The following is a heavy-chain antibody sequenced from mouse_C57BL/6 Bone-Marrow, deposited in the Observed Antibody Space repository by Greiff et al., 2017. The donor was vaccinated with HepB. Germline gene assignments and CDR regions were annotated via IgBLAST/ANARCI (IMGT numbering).Heavy chain of an antibody. J-gene: IGHJ2*01. Sequence: QVQLQQPGAELVRPGSSVKLSCKASGYTFTSYWLDWVKQRPGQGLEGIGNIYPSDSETHYNQKFKDKATVTVDKSSSTAYMQLSSLTSEDSAVDYCARGVLLRLDYWGQGTTLTVSS. CDR3: ARGVLLRLDY. CDR1: GYTFTSYW. V-gene: IGHV1-61*01. CDR2: IYPSDSET. D-gene: IGHD1-1*01.